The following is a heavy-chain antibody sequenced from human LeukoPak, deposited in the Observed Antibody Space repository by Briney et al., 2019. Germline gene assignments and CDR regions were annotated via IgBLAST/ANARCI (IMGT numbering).Heavy chain of an antibody. CDR1: GGSISSSSYY. J-gene: IGHJ3*02. V-gene: IGHV4-39*07. D-gene: IGHD2-15*01. CDR2: IYYSGST. CDR3: ARGSASPAALAFDI. Sequence: RSSETLSLTCTVSGGSISSSSYYWGWIRQPPGKGLEWIGSIYYSGSTYYNPSLKSRVTISVDTSKNQFSLKLSSVTAADTAVYYCARGSASPAALAFDIWGQGTMVTVSS.